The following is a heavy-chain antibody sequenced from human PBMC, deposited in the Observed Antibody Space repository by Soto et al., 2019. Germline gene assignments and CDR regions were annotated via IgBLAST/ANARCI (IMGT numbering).Heavy chain of an antibody. CDR1: GGTFSSYA. CDR2: IIPIFGTA. D-gene: IGHD2-15*01. V-gene: IGHV1-69*12. CDR3: ARTRTTVKVVAAPGDY. J-gene: IGHJ4*02. Sequence: QVQLVQSGAEVKKPGSSVKVSCKASGGTFSSYAISWVRQAPGQGLEWMGGIIPIFGTANYAQKFQGRVTITADESTSTDYMDLSSLRSEDSAVYYCARTRTTVKVVAAPGDYWGQGTLVTVSS.